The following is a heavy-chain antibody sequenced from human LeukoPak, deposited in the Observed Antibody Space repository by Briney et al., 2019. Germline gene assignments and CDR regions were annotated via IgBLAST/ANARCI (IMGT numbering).Heavy chain of an antibody. Sequence: RTGGSLRLSCAASGFTFDDYGMSWVRQAPGKGLEWVSGINWNGGSTGYADSVKGRFTISRDNAKNSLYLQMKSLRAEDTAVYYCARGKTSQNIVTRKTYNWFDPWGQGTLVTVSS. CDR2: INWNGGST. J-gene: IGHJ5*02. D-gene: IGHD2/OR15-2a*01. V-gene: IGHV3-20*04. CDR1: GFTFDDYG. CDR3: ARGKTSQNIVTRKTYNWFDP.